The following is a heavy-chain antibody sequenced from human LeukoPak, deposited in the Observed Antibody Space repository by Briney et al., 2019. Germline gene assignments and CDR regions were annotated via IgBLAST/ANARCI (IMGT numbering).Heavy chain of an antibody. CDR3: ASIEYSSSSYYYYGMDV. Sequence: GGSLRLSCAASGFTFSSYGMHWVRQAPGKGLEWVAVIWYDGSNKYYADSVKGRLTISRDNSKNTLYLQMNSLRAEDTAVYYCASIEYSSSSYYYYGMDVWGQGTTVTVSS. CDR2: IWYDGSNK. CDR1: GFTFSSYG. D-gene: IGHD6-6*01. V-gene: IGHV3-33*01. J-gene: IGHJ6*02.